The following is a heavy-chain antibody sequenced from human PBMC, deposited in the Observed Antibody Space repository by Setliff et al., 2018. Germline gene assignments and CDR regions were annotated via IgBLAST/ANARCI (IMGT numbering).Heavy chain of an antibody. V-gene: IGHV1-69*05. J-gene: IGHJ6*03. CDR2: TIPMFGST. Sequence: SVKVSCKASGDTFRSYGISWVRQAPGQGLEWMGGTIPMFGSTSYAQKFQGRFTIITDESTTTAYVELSSLGSEDTAVYYCVREGVDTRSSTDYRYYMDVWGKGTTVTVSS. CDR3: VREGVDTRSSTDYRYYMDV. D-gene: IGHD5-18*01. CDR1: GDTFRSYG.